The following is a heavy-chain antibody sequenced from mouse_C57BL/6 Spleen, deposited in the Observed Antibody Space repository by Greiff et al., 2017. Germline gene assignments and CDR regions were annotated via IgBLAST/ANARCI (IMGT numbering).Heavy chain of an antibody. V-gene: IGHV1-18*01. D-gene: IGHD2-4*01. J-gene: IGHJ3*01. CDR3: ARWGDYDKKLWFAD. CDR1: GYTFTDYN. CDR2: INPNNGGT. Sequence: EVQLQESGPELVKPGASVKIPCKASGYTFTDYNLDWVKQSHGKSLEWIGDINPNNGGTIYNQKFKGKATLTVDKSSSKAYMELRSLTSEDTAVYYCARWGDYDKKLWFADWGQGTLVTVSA.